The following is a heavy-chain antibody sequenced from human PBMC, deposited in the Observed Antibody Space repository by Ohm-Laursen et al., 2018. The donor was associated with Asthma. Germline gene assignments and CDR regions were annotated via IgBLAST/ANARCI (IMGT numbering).Heavy chain of an antibody. CDR2: ICHDGSNK. CDR1: GFTFSSYG. Sequence: SLRLSCAASGFTFSSYGMHWVRQAPGKGLEWVAVICHDGSNKYYAGSVKGRFTISRDNAKNSLYLQMNSLRAEDTAVYYCARGSSIAAAGNVGYWGQGTRVTVSS. CDR3: ARGSSIAAAGNVGY. D-gene: IGHD6-13*01. V-gene: IGHV3-33*01. J-gene: IGHJ4*02.